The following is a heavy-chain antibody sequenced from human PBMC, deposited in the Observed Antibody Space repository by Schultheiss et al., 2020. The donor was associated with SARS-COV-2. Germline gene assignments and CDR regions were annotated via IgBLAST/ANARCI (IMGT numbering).Heavy chain of an antibody. CDR2: ISYDGSNK. CDR1: GFTFSSYA. J-gene: IGHJ1*01. D-gene: IGHD1-1*01. Sequence: GGSLRLSCAASGFTFSSYAMHWVRQAPGKGLEWVAVISYDGSNKYYADSVKGRFTISRDNSKNTLYLQMNSLRAEDTAVYYCARDTHFKEQYFQHWGQGTLVTVSS. CDR3: ARDTHFKEQYFQH. V-gene: IGHV3-30*04.